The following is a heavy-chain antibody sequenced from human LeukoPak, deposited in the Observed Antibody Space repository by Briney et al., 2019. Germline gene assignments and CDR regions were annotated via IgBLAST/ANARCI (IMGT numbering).Heavy chain of an antibody. V-gene: IGHV3-7*01. CDR1: GFTFSSYW. Sequence: GGSLRLSCAASGFTFSSYWMSWVRQAPGKGLEWVAHIKKDGSENYYVDSVKGRFTISRDNAKKSLYLQMNSLRAEDTAVYYWARHLSGVTGYSYGRGIDYWGQGTLVTVSS. D-gene: IGHD5-18*01. J-gene: IGHJ4*02. CDR3: ARHLSGVTGYSYGRGIDY. CDR2: IKKDGSEN.